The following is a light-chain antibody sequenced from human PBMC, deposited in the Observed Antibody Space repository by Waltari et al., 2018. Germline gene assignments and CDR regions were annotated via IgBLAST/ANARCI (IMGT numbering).Light chain of an antibody. V-gene: IGLV3-25*03. CDR3: QTTDSSGIYS. CDR2: KDT. CDR1: ALPKQY. J-gene: IGLJ2*01. Sequence: SYALTQPPSVSVSPGQTATIPCSGDALPKQYVYWYQQRPGRAPVLVIYKDTERPSGIPERFSGSSSGTTVSLTLSGVQAEDEADYYCQTTDSSGIYSFGGGTKLTVL.